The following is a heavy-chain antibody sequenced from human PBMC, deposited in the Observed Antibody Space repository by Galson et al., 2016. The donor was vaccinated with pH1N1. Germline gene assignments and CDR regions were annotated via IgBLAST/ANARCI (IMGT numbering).Heavy chain of an antibody. Sequence: CAISGDSVSSSSDTWNWIRQSPRRGLEWLGRIYHRSKWYYEYAPSLQGRLRISPDTYSNQMSLHLISGTLDDAAVYYCGREVWLRRGYYIDHWGQGSLVTVSS. V-gene: IGHV6-1*01. CDR2: IYHRSKWYY. CDR3: GREVWLRRGYYIDH. CDR1: GDSVSSSSDT. D-gene: IGHD3-3*01. J-gene: IGHJ4*02.